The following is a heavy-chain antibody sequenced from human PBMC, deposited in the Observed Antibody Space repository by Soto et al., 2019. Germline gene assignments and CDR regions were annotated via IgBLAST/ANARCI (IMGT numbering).Heavy chain of an antibody. Sequence: QVQLQESGPGLVKPSQTLSLTCTVSGGSISSGGYYWSWIRQHPGKGLEWIGYIYYSGSTYYNPSLKSRVTISVDTSKNQFSLKLSSVTAADTAVYYCARAGSAYQLARNNWFDPWGQRTLVTVSS. CDR1: GGSISSGGYY. V-gene: IGHV4-31*03. CDR2: IYYSGST. J-gene: IGHJ5*02. CDR3: ARAGSAYQLARNNWFDP. D-gene: IGHD2-2*01.